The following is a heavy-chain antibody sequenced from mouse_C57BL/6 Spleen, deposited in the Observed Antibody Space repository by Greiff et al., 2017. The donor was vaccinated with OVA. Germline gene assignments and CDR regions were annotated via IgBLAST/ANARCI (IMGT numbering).Heavy chain of an antibody. D-gene: IGHD4-1*01. CDR3: TSLTGKYFDV. J-gene: IGHJ1*03. Sequence: EVQLQQSGAELVRPGASVKLSCTASGFTIKDDYMHWVKQRPEQGLEWIGWIDPENGDTEYASKFQGKATITADTSSNTAYLQLSSLTSEDTAVYYCTSLTGKYFDVWGTGTTVTVSS. CDR1: GFTIKDDY. V-gene: IGHV14-4*01. CDR2: IDPENGDT.